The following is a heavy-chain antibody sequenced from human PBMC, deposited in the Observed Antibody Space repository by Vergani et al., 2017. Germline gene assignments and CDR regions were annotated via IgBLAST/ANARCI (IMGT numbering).Heavy chain of an antibody. CDR3: ARDLRLLYNRFDP. V-gene: IGHV3-33*01. CDR2: TWYDGNNK. J-gene: IGHJ5*02. CDR1: GFTFNPYG. D-gene: IGHD1-14*01. Sequence: QVQLVESGGGVVQPGRSLRLSCAASGFTFNPYGMHWVRQAPGKGLEWVAVTWYDGNNKQYADSVKGRFTISRDNSKSTMYLQMNSLRDEDTGVCYCARDLRLLYNRFDPWGQGTLVTVSS.